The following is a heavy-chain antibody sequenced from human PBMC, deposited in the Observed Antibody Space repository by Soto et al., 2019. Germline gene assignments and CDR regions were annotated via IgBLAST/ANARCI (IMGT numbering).Heavy chain of an antibody. J-gene: IGHJ4*02. CDR2: ISHGGTT. D-gene: IGHD1-1*01. CDR3: ATQTYSYNWPR. CDR1: SGSISSSNW. V-gene: IGHV4-4*02. Sequence: QVQLQESGPGLVKPSGTLSLTCGVSSGSISSSNWWSWVRQPPGRGLEWIGEISHGGTTNYNPSLESRVTMSLDKSRNQFSLKLSSVTAADTAVYYCATQTYSYNWPRWGQGTLVTVSS.